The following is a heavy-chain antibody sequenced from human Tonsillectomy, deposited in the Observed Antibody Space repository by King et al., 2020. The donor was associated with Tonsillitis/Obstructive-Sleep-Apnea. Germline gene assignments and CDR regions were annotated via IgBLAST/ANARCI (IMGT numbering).Heavy chain of an antibody. Sequence: KLKESSQGKVKNSKNLTNTYNISNDSNSSNYRHWNRQHPGKGLEWNGYVTNSGSTSTHPSPKSRVTISVDTSKNQFSLKLSSVTAADTAVYYCARAGGLDVGLDRTFDYWGQGTLVTVSS. V-gene: IGHV4-59*08. J-gene: IGHJ4*02. CDR1: NDSNSSNY. D-gene: IGHD3-16*01. CDR3: ARAGGLDVGLDRTFDY. CDR2: VTNSGST.